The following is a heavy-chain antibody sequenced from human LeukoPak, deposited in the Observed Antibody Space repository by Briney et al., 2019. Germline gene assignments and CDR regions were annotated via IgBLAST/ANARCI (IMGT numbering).Heavy chain of an antibody. J-gene: IGHJ4*02. CDR1: GFTFSSYG. CDR3: AKVEWVYYYDSSGGGYFDY. D-gene: IGHD3-22*01. V-gene: IGHV3-23*01. Sequence: GGSLRLSCAASGFTFSSYGMSWVRQAPGKGLEWVSAISGSGGSTYYADSVKGRFTISRDNSKNTLYLQMNSLRAEDTAVYYCAKVEWVYYYDSSGGGYFDYWGQGTLVTVSS. CDR2: ISGSGGST.